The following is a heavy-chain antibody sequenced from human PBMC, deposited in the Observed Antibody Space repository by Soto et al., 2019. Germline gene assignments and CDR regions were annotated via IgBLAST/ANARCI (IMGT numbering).Heavy chain of an antibody. CDR1: GFTFSSGA. J-gene: IGHJ4*02. D-gene: IGHD6-19*01. V-gene: IGHV3-23*01. CDR3: AKGNWGHVAAFHFDW. Sequence: EVQLLESGGGLVQPGGSLRLSCAASGFTFSSGAMSWVRQAPGKGLEWVSSISGAGGSTSYADSVKGRFTVSRDNSENTVDLYMNNLRADDTAVYYCAKGNWGHVAAFHFDWWGQGTLVPVSS. CDR2: ISGAGGST.